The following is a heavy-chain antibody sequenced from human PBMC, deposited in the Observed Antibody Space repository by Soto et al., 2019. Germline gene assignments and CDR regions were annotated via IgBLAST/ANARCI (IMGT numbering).Heavy chain of an antibody. J-gene: IGHJ4*02. V-gene: IGHV2-26*01. CDR1: GFSLSNARMG. Sequence: QVTLKESGPVLVKPTETLTLTCTVSGFSLSNARMGVSWIRQPPGKALEWLAHIFSNDEKSYSTSLKSRLTISKDTSKSQVVLTMTNIDPVDTATYYCARIETEYSSGWNQIDYWGQGTLVTVSS. CDR3: ARIETEYSSGWNQIDY. CDR2: IFSNDEK. D-gene: IGHD6-19*01.